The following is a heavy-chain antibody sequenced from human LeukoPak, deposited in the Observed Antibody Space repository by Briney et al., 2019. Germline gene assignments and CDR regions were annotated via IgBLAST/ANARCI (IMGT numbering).Heavy chain of an antibody. CDR1: GGSISSYY. CDR2: IYTSGST. V-gene: IGHV4-4*07. D-gene: IGHD6-6*01. CDR3: ARRRYSSSSSYYYYYMDV. J-gene: IGHJ6*03. Sequence: SETLSLTCTVSGGSISSYYWSWIRQPAGKGLEWIGRIYTSGSTNYNPSLKSRVTISVDTSKNQFSLKLSSVTAADTAVYYCARRRYSSSSSYYYYYMDVWGKGTTVTVSS.